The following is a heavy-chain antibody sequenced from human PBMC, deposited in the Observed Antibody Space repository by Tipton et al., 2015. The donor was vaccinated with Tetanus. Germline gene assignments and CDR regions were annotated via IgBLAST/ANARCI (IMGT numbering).Heavy chain of an antibody. CDR2: IGSFSRTI. V-gene: IGHV3-48*01. CDR1: GASISSNTYY. Sequence: SLRLSCIVSGASISSNTYYWGWVRQAPGKGLEWISYIGSFSRTINYADSVRGRFTTFRDNAKSSLYLQMSRLRAEDTAVYYCARVVRDYYYGMDVWGQGTTVTVSS. D-gene: IGHD3-22*01. CDR3: ARVVRDYYYGMDV. J-gene: IGHJ6*02.